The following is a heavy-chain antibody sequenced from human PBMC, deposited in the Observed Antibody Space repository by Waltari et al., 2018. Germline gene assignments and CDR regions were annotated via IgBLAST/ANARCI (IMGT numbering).Heavy chain of an antibody. CDR2: IRSKAYGGTT. Sequence: EVQLVESGGGLVQPGRSLRLSCTASGFTFGDYAMSWVRQAPGKGLEWVGFIRSKAYGGTTESAASVKGRFTISRDDSKSIAYLQMNSLKTEDTAVYYCTRDYDFWSGYYIWGQGTLVTVSS. V-gene: IGHV3-49*04. D-gene: IGHD3-3*01. CDR3: TRDYDFWSGYYI. CDR1: GFTFGDYA. J-gene: IGHJ4*02.